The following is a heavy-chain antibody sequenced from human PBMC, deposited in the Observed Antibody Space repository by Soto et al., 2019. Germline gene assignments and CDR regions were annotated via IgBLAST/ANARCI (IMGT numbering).Heavy chain of an antibody. CDR2: IWYDGSNK. D-gene: IGHD6-19*01. V-gene: IGHV3-33*01. J-gene: IGHJ3*02. CDR3: ARDRKWLGAFDI. CDR1: GFTFSSYG. Sequence: QVQLVESGGGVVQPGRSLRLSCAASGFTFSSYGMHWVRQAPGKGLEWVAVIWYDGSNKYYADSVKGRFTISRDNSKNPLYLQMNSLRAEDTAVYYCARDRKWLGAFDIWGQGTMVTVSS.